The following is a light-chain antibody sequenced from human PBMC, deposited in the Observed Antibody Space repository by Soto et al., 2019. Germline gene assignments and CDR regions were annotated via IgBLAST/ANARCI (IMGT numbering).Light chain of an antibody. CDR1: QSVSSSY. V-gene: IGKV3-20*01. Sequence: IVLTQSPGTLSLSPLERGRRSFRASQSVSSSYLAWYQQKPGQAPRLLIYGASSRATGIPDRFSGSGSGTDFTLTISRLEPEDFAVYYCQQYGSSRWTFGQGTKVDIK. CDR2: GAS. J-gene: IGKJ1*01. CDR3: QQYGSSRWT.